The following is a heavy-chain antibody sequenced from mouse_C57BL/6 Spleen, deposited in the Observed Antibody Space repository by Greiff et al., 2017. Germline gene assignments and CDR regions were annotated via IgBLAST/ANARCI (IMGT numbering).Heavy chain of an antibody. D-gene: IGHD2-5*01. CDR3: ALSYYSNRYYFDY. Sequence: EVQLQQSGPELVKPGASVKISCKASGYTFTDYYMNWVKQSHGKSLEWIGDINPNNGGTSYNQKFKGKATLTVDKSSSTAYMELRSLTSEDSAVYYCALSYYSNRYYFDYWGQGTTLTVSS. V-gene: IGHV1-26*01. CDR2: INPNNGGT. J-gene: IGHJ2*01. CDR1: GYTFTDYY.